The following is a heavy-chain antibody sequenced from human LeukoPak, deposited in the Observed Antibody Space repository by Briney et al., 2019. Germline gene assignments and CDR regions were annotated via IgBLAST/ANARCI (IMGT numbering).Heavy chain of an antibody. CDR1: GYTFSDFY. CDR3: ARGRWKIPPLDY. J-gene: IGHJ4*02. V-gene: IGHV1-2*02. D-gene: IGHD1-1*01. CDR2: INPSTGGT. Sequence: GASVKVSCKASGYTFSDFYMNWVRQAPGQGLEWMGWINPSTGGTHFAQKFQGRITMTRDTSITTDYMELSRLTSDDTAVYYCARGRWKIPPLDYWGQGTLVTVSS.